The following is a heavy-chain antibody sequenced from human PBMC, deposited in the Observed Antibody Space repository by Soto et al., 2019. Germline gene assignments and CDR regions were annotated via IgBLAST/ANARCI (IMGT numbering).Heavy chain of an antibody. J-gene: IGHJ4*02. D-gene: IGHD3-3*01. V-gene: IGHV3-64D*08. CDR1: GFTFSSYA. CDR3: ARFDALEWLSPGLDY. Sequence: GGSLRLSCSASGFTFSSYAMHWVRQAPGKGLEYVSAISSNGGSTYYADSVKGRFTISRDNSKNTLYLQMSSLRAEDTAVYYCARFDALEWLSPGLDYWGQGTLVTVSS. CDR2: ISSNGGST.